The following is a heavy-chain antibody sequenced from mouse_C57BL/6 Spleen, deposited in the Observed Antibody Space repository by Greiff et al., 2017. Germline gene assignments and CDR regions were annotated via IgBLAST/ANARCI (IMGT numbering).Heavy chain of an antibody. D-gene: IGHD1-1*01. Sequence: DVKLVESGGGLVKPGGSLKLSCAASGFTFSDYGMHWVRQAPEKGLEWVAYISSGSSTIYYADTGKGRFTISRDNAKNTLFLQMTSLRSEDTAMYYCASYYYGSSPFDYWGQGTTLTVSS. CDR1: GFTFSDYG. CDR3: ASYYYGSSPFDY. V-gene: IGHV5-17*01. J-gene: IGHJ2*01. CDR2: ISSGSSTI.